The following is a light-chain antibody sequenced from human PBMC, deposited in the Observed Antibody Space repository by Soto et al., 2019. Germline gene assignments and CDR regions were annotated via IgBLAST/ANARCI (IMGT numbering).Light chain of an antibody. CDR1: QSVSSN. CDR3: QQYRSLIT. J-gene: IGKJ5*01. CDR2: GAS. Sequence: EIVMTQSPATLSVSPGERATLSCRASQSVSSNLAWYQQKPGQAPRLLIYGASTRATGIPARFSGSGSGTEFTLTISSLQSEDFAVYYCQQYRSLITFGQGTRLEIK. V-gene: IGKV3-15*01.